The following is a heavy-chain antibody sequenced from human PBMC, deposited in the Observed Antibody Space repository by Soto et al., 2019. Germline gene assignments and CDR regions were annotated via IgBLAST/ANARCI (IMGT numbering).Heavy chain of an antibody. V-gene: IGHV3-48*01. J-gene: IGHJ3*01. Sequence: EVQLMESGGNLVHPGGSLRISCEASGFTFSAYSMNWVRQAPGKGLEWLSYIRSSPYAIHYADSVKGRFTISRDDAENPLYLQMNSLRAEDTAVYYCVRDHIYAFDVWGQGTMVTVSS. CDR3: VRDHIYAFDV. CDR2: IRSSPYAI. D-gene: IGHD2-21*01. CDR1: GFTFSAYS.